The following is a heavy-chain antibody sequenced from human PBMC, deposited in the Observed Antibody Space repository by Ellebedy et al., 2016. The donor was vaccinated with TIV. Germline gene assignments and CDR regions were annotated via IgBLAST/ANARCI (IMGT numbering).Heavy chain of an antibody. D-gene: IGHD2-15*01. Sequence: AASVKVSCKASGYTFTDYYMDWVRQAPGQGLEWMGRINPNSGDTNYAQNFQGRVTMTRDTSISTAYMELSRLRSDDTAVYFGARVRRDIVVVLAAFSLDVWGQGTTITVSS. CDR3: ARVRRDIVVVLAAFSLDV. V-gene: IGHV1-2*02. J-gene: IGHJ6*02. CDR1: GYTFTDYY. CDR2: INPNSGDT.